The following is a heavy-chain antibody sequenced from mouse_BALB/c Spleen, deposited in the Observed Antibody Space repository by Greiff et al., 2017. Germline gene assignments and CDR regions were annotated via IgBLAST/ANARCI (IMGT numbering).Heavy chain of an antibody. CDR1: GDSITSGY. CDR3: ARQAGGDYDYWYFDV. D-gene: IGHD2-4*01. V-gene: IGHV3-8*02. Sequence: EVKLMESGPSLVKPSQTLSLTCSVTGDSITSGYWNWIRKFPGNKLEYMGYISYSGSTYYNPSLKSRISITRDTSKNQYYLQLNSVTTEDTATYYCARQAGGDYDYWYFDVWGAGTTVTVSS. J-gene: IGHJ1*01. CDR2: ISYSGST.